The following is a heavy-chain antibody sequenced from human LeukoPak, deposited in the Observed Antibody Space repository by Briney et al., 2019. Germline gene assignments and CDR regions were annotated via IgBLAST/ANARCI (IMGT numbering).Heavy chain of an antibody. CDR3: ARRVPADL. Sequence: SETLSLTCTVSGGSISSYYWSWIRQPPGKGLEWIGYIYTSGSTNYNPSLKSRVTISVDTSKNQFSLKLSSVTAADTAVDYCARRVPADLWGRGTLVTVSS. D-gene: IGHD1-1*01. CDR1: GGSISSYY. V-gene: IGHV4-4*09. CDR2: IYTSGST. J-gene: IGHJ2*01.